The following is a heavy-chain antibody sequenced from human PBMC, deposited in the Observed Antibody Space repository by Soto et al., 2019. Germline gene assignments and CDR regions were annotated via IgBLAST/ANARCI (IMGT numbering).Heavy chain of an antibody. CDR2: IYYSGST. CDR1: GGSISSGGYY. V-gene: IGHV4-31*03. CDR3: ARDGGSRIGYCSGGSCYPPYGMDV. D-gene: IGHD2-15*01. J-gene: IGHJ6*02. Sequence: SETLSLTCTVSGGSISSGGYYWSWIRQHPGKGLEWIGYIYYSGSTYYNPSLKSRVTISVDTSKNQFSLKLSSVTAADTAVYYCARDGGSRIGYCSGGSCYPPYGMDVWGQGTTVTVYS.